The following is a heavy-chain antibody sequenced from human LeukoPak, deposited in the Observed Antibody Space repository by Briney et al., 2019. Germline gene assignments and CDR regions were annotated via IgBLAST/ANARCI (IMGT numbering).Heavy chain of an antibody. Sequence: PGGSLRLSCAASGFTVSTNYMSWVRQAPGKGLGWVSIIYSGGSTYYADSVKGRFTISRDNSKNTLYLQMNSLRAEDTAVYYCAKDFYGDPNYFDYWGQGTLVTVSS. V-gene: IGHV3-53*01. CDR2: IYSGGST. CDR1: GFTVSTNY. J-gene: IGHJ4*02. D-gene: IGHD4-17*01. CDR3: AKDFYGDPNYFDY.